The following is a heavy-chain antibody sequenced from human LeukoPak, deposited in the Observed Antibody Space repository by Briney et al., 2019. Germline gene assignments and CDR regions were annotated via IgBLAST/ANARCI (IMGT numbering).Heavy chain of an antibody. D-gene: IGHD1-1*01. V-gene: IGHV1-2*02. Sequence: ASLKVSCKASEYTFTDYYIHWLRQAPGQGLEWMGWVNPYSGGTSFAQNFRSRVTLTRDTSTTTSYMELTSLRSDDTAVYYCARAHQLAFDAFDMWGQGTLITVSS. CDR3: ARAHQLAFDAFDM. CDR1: EYTFTDYY. CDR2: VNPYSGGT. J-gene: IGHJ3*02.